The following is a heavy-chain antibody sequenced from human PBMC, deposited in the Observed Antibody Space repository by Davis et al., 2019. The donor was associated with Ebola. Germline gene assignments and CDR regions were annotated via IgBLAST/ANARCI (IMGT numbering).Heavy chain of an antibody. D-gene: IGHD2-2*01. CDR1: GFTFSSYW. CDR3: ARDSHCSSTSCYYFDY. J-gene: IGHJ4*02. Sequence: GESLKISCAASGFTFSSYWMSWVRQAPGKGLEWVANIKQDGSEKYYVDSVKGRFTISRDNAKNSLYLQMNSLRAEDTAVYYCARDSHCSSTSCYYFDYWGQGTLVTVSS. CDR2: IKQDGSEK. V-gene: IGHV3-7*01.